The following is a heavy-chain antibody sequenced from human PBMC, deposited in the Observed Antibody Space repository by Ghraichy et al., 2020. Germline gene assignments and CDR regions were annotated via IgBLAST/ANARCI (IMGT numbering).Heavy chain of an antibody. D-gene: IGHD1/OR15-1a*01. CDR2: IYNAAAGGDA. J-gene: IGHJ6*02. CDR1: GFTVSSDH. CDR3: ARDPVLTNGPDV. V-gene: IGHV3-53*05. Sequence: GGSLRLSCAASGFTVSSDHMYWVRQAPGKGLEWVSVIYNAAAGGDAHHADSLKGRFTISRDNSKNTLYLQMNSLSTADTAIYYCARDPVLTNGPDVWGQGTAVIVSS.